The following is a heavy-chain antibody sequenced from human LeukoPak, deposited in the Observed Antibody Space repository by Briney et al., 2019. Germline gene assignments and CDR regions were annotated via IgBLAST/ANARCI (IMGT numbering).Heavy chain of an antibody. CDR3: AKGLSKQLRYDAFDI. J-gene: IGHJ3*02. V-gene: IGHV3-23*01. CDR1: GFTFSSYA. Sequence: GGSLRLSCAASGFTFSSYAMSWVRQAPGKGLEWVSAISGGGGSTYYADSVKGRFTISRDNSKNTLYLQMNSLRAEDTAVYYCAKGLSKQLRYDAFDIWGQGTMVTVSS. D-gene: IGHD6-6*01. CDR2: ISGGGGST.